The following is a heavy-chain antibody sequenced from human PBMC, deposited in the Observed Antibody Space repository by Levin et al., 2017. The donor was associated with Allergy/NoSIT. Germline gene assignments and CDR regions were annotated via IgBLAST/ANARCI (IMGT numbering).Heavy chain of an antibody. D-gene: IGHD2-15*01. CDR3: ARDRLTERHSPSFDY. Sequence: GGSLRLSCAASGFTFSSYAMHWVRQAPGKGLEWVAVISYDGSNKYYADSVKGRFTISRDNSKNTLYLQMNSLRAEDTAVYYCARDRLTERHSPSFDYWGQGTLVTVSS. CDR1: GFTFSSYA. J-gene: IGHJ4*02. V-gene: IGHV3-30-3*01. CDR2: ISYDGSNK.